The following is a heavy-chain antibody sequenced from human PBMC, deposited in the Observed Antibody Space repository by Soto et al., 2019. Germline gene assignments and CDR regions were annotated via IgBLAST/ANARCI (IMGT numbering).Heavy chain of an antibody. D-gene: IGHD4-17*01. CDR3: ARVNGYGDYVDY. Sequence: SETLSLTCTVSGGSIISYYCSCIRQPPGKGLEWIGYIYYSGSTNYNPSLKSRVTISVDTSKNQFSLKLSSVTAADTAVYYCARVNGYGDYVDYWGQGTLVTVSS. CDR2: IYYSGST. V-gene: IGHV4-59*01. J-gene: IGHJ4*02. CDR1: GGSIISYY.